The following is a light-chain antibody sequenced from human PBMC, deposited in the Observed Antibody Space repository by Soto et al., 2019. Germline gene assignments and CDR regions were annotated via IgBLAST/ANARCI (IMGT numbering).Light chain of an antibody. CDR1: SSNIGNND. Sequence: QSVLTQPPSVSAAPGQKVTISCSGSSSNIGNNDVSWYQQLPGTAPKLLIYDNNKRPSGIPDRFSGSKSGTSATLGITGLQTGDEADYYCGTWDDSLSGRVFGGGTKLTVL. J-gene: IGLJ3*02. V-gene: IGLV1-51*01. CDR3: GTWDDSLSGRV. CDR2: DNN.